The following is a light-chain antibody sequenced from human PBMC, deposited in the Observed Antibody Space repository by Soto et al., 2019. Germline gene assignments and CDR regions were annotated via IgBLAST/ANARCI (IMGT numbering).Light chain of an antibody. Sequence: QSALIQPPSVSGSPGQSVTISCTGTSSDVGSYDYVSWYQQHPGTVPKLLIYGNSNRPSGVPDRFSGSKSGTSASLAITGLQAEDEADYYCQSYDSSLSRVFGGGTKLTVL. CDR2: GNS. V-gene: IGLV2-11*01. CDR3: QSYDSSLSRV. J-gene: IGLJ2*01. CDR1: SSDVGSYDY.